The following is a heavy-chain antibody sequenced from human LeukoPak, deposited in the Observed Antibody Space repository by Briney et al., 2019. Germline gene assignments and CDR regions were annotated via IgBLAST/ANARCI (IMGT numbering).Heavy chain of an antibody. CDR1: GFTFSNFW. D-gene: IGHD3-22*01. CDR2: IKEDGSET. V-gene: IGHV3-7*01. J-gene: IGHJ4*02. CDR3: ARWAGNYYGSSGYPRPFEY. Sequence: PGGSLRLSCAASGFTFSNFWMSWVRQAPGKGLEWVANIKEDGSETYYGDSVKGRFTISRDNAKNSLYLQMNSLRAEDTAVYYCARWAGNYYGSSGYPRPFEYWGQGTLVTVPS.